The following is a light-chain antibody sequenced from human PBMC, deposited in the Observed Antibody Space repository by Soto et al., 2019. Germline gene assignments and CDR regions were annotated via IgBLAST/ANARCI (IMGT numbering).Light chain of an antibody. V-gene: IGLV2-11*01. J-gene: IGLJ1*01. Sequence: QSALTQPRSVSGSPGQSVXXXXXXXXXXVXGYNFVSWYQQHPGKAPKLMIYDVSKRPSGVPDRFSGSKSANTASLTISGLQAEDEADYYCCSYAGSYTWVFGTGTKLTVL. CDR3: CSYAGSYTWV. CDR1: XXXVXGYNF. CDR2: DVS.